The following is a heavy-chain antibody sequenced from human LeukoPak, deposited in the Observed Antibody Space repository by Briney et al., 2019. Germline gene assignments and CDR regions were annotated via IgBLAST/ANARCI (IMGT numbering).Heavy chain of an antibody. J-gene: IGHJ5*02. CDR3: ARDGRPYYDFWSGFLEGWFDP. V-gene: IGHV3-23*01. CDR1: GFTFSSYA. CDR2: ISGSGGST. Sequence: GGSLRLSCAASGFTFSSYAMSWVRQAPGKGLEWVSAISGSGGSTYYADSVKGRFTISRDNSKNTLYLQMNGLRAEDTAVYYCARDGRPYYDFWSGFLEGWFDPWGQGTLVTVSS. D-gene: IGHD3-3*01.